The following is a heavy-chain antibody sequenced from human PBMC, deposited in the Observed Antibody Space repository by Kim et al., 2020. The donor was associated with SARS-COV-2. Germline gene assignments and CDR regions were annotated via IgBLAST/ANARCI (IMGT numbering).Heavy chain of an antibody. CDR3: ARGGRGDHFYNGMDV. CDR2: IGAYNGMS. J-gene: IGHJ6*02. Sequence: ASVKVSCKASGYTFAAYGISWVRQARGQGLEWMGGIGAYNGMSDYGLTFHDRITMTTDISSSTAYLEVRSLRSDDTAIYYCARGGRGDHFYNGMDVWGQGTAVIVSS. V-gene: IGHV1-18*01. D-gene: IGHD2-21*02. CDR1: GYTFAAYG.